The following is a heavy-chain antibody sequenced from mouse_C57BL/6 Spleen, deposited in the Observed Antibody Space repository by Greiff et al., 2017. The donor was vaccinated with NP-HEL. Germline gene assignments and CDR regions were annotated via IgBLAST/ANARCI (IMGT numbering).Heavy chain of an antibody. CDR2: IYPGDGDT. V-gene: IGHV1-82*01. Sequence: VQLQQSGPELVKPGASVKISCKASGYAFSSSWMNWVKQRPGKGLEWIGRIYPGDGDTNYNGKFKGKATLTADKSSSTAYMQLSSLTSEDSAVYFCARNLYYSNYEFAYWGQGTLVTVSA. CDR3: ARNLYYSNYEFAY. CDR1: GYAFSSSW. D-gene: IGHD2-5*01. J-gene: IGHJ3*01.